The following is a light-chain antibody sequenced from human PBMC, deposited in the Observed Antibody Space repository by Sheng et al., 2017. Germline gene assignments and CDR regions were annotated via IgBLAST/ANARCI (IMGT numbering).Light chain of an antibody. V-gene: IGLV2-11*01. CDR1: SSDVGGYNY. Sequence: QSALSQPRSVSGSPGQSVTISCTGTSSDVGGYNYVSWYQHHPGKAPKLMIFDVSYRPSGVPDRFSGSKSGNTASLTISGLQAEDEADYYCCSYAGSYTWMFGGGTRLTVL. CDR2: DVS. CDR3: CSYAGSYTWM. J-gene: IGLJ3*02.